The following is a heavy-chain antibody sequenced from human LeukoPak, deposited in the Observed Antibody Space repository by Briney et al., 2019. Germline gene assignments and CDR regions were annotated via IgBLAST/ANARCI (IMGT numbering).Heavy chain of an antibody. CDR3: ARETIPRLGPILDY. V-gene: IGHV3-30*01. J-gene: IGHJ4*02. CDR2: ISYDGSNK. CDR1: GFTFSSYA. Sequence: GGSLRLSCAASGFTFSSYAMHWVRQAPGKGLEWVAVISYDGSNKYYADSVKGRFTISRDNPRNTLYLQMNSLRAEDTAVYYCARETIPRLGPILDYWGQGTLVTVSS. D-gene: IGHD2-21*01.